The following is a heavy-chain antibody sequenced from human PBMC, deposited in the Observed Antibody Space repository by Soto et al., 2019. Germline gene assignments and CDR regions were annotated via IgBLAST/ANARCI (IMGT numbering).Heavy chain of an antibody. CDR1: GYTLTELS. CDR2: FDPEDGET. J-gene: IGHJ4*02. CDR3: ATAVSVLSGYDDDGFDY. D-gene: IGHD5-12*01. V-gene: IGHV1-24*01. Sequence: ASVKVSCKVSGYTLTELSMHWVRQAPGKGLEWMGGFDPEDGETIYAQKFQGRVTMTEDTSTDTAYMELSSLRSEDTAVYYCATAVSVLSGYDDDGFDYWGQRTLVTVSS.